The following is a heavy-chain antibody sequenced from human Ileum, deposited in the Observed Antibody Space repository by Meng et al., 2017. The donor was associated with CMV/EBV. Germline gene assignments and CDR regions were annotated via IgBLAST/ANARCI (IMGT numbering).Heavy chain of an antibody. CDR1: CGSSSNYY. D-gene: IGHD3-22*01. Sequence: QVPLQQPGPGRLKPSATLSRTSTFSCGSSSNYYWRWTPQPAGKGLDWIGRIYTGGSPNYNPSLYSRVTMSLDTSKNQFSLKLNSVTAADTAVYYCARLNYYDSREFDYWGQGTLVTVSS. CDR2: IYTGGSP. CDR3: ARLNYYDSREFDY. V-gene: IGHV4-4*07. J-gene: IGHJ4*02.